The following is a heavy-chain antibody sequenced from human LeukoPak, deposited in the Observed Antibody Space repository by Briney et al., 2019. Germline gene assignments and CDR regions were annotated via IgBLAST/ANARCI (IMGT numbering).Heavy chain of an antibody. CDR1: GFTFSSYW. J-gene: IGHJ1*01. CDR3: ARAPSEIGGYYPEYFRH. Sequence: GGSLRLSCAASGFTFSSYWMHWVRQAPGKGLVWVSRIKSDGNTNYADSVKGRFTISRDSAKNTVSLQMNSLRAEDTGVYYCARAPSEIGGYYPEYFRHWGQGTLVTVSS. V-gene: IGHV3-74*01. CDR2: IKSDGNT. D-gene: IGHD3-22*01.